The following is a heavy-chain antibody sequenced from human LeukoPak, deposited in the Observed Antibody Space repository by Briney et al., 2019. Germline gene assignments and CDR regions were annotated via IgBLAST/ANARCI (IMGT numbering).Heavy chain of an antibody. CDR3: SREGSDGYNFDY. CDR1: GFTFSSYE. Sequence: GGSLRLSCAASGFTFSSYELIWVRQAPGRGLECVSYINPSGARIYYADSVKGRFTISRDNAKNSLYLQMNSLRAEDTGVYYCSREGSDGYNFDYWGQGTLVTVSS. V-gene: IGHV3-48*03. CDR2: INPSGARI. J-gene: IGHJ4*02. D-gene: IGHD5-24*01.